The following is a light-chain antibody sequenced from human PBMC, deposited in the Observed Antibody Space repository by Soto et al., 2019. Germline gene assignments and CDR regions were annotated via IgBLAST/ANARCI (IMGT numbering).Light chain of an antibody. CDR3: QNYTSAPRT. J-gene: IGKJ1*01. CDR2: AAS. CDR1: QGISND. Sequence: DIQMTQSPSSLSASIGDRVTISCRASQGISNDLAWYQQKPGKVPYLLIYAASTSQSGLSSRFSGRGSGTDYTLTISSLQQEDVANYYWQNYTSAPRTFGQGTKVDIK. V-gene: IGKV1-27*01.